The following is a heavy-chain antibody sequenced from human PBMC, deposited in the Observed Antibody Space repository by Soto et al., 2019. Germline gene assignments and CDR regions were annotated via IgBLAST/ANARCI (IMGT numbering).Heavy chain of an antibody. CDR3: ARGGYFDWFLNYYYYGMDV. J-gene: IGHJ6*02. V-gene: IGHV4-59*12. Sequence: SETLSLTCTVSGGSISSYYWSWIRQPPGKGLEWIGYIYYSGSTNYNPSLKSRVTISVDTSKNQFSLKLSSVTAADTAVYYCARGGYFDWFLNYYYYGMDVWGQGTTVT. D-gene: IGHD3-9*01. CDR2: IYYSGST. CDR1: GGSISSYY.